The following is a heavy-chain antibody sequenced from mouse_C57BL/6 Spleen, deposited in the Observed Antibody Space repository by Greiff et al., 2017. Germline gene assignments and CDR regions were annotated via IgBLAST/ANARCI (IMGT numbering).Heavy chain of an antibody. CDR3: ARDNSYVYLDY. D-gene: IGHD2-12*01. Sequence: QVQLQQSGPELVKPGASVKISCKASGYTFSSSWMNWVKQRPGKGLAWIGRIYPGDGATNYNGKVKGKATLTADKSSSTAYMQLIRLTSEDSAVYFCARDNSYVYLDYWGQGTTLTVSS. V-gene: IGHV1-82*01. CDR2: IYPGDGAT. CDR1: GYTFSSSW. J-gene: IGHJ2*01.